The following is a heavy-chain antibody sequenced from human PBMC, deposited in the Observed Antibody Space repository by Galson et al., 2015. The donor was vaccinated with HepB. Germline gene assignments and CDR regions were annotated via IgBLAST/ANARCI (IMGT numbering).Heavy chain of an antibody. D-gene: IGHD2-2*01. CDR3: ARVHCSSTSCLYYFDY. CDR2: INPSGGRT. J-gene: IGHJ4*02. CDR1: GYTFTSYY. V-gene: IGHV1-46*01. Sequence: SVKLSCKASGYTFTSYYMHWVRQPPGQGLEWMGIINPSGGRTSYAQKLQGRVTIPRDTSTSTVYMELSSLRSEDTAVYYFARVHCSSTSCLYYFDYWGQGTLVTVSS.